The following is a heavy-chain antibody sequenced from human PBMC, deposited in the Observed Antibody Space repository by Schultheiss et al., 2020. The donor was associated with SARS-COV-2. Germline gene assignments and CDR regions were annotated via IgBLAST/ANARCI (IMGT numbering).Heavy chain of an antibody. CDR2: IWYHGSSK. V-gene: IGHV3-33*01. CDR1: GFSFSSYG. J-gene: IGHJ4*02. CDR3: ARVGGGYGDHYFDY. D-gene: IGHD4-17*01. Sequence: GEAMRSSCAASGFSFSSYGMHWVRQAPGKGLEWVAVIWYHGSSKYYAGSVKGRFTISRDNSKNTLYLQMNSLRAEDTAVYYCARVGGGYGDHYFDYWGQGTLVTVSS.